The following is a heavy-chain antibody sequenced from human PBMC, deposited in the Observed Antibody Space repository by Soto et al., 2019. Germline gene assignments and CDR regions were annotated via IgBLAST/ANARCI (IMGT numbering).Heavy chain of an antibody. Sequence: QVQLVESGGGVVQPGRSLRLSCAASGFTFSSYGMHWVRQDPGKGLEWVAVIWYDGSNKYYADSVKGRFTISRDNSKNTLYLHMNSLRAADTAVYYCASEPGGWWFDPWGQGTLVTVSS. CDR3: ASEPGGWWFDP. V-gene: IGHV3-33*01. CDR1: GFTFSSYG. CDR2: IWYDGSNK. J-gene: IGHJ5*02. D-gene: IGHD3-16*01.